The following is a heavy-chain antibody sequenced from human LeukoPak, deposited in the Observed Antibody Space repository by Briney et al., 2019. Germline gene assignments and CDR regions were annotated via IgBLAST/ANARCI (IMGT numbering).Heavy chain of an antibody. CDR2: ISSSSSVI. Sequence: GGSLRLSCAASGFTFSSYSINWVRQAPGRGLEWVSSISSSSSVIFYSDSVKGRFTISRDNAKNSLYLQMNSLRAEDTAVYYCARGGSGATRDDTFDIWGQGTMVTVSP. CDR3: ARGGSGATRDDTFDI. CDR1: GFTFSSYS. D-gene: IGHD3-16*01. J-gene: IGHJ3*02. V-gene: IGHV3-21*01.